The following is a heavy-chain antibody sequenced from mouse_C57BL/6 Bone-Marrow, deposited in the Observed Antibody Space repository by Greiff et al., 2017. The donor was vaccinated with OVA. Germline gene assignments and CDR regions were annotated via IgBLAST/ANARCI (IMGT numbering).Heavy chain of an antibody. D-gene: IGHD2-14*01. V-gene: IGHV8-8*01. CDR2: IWWDDAK. J-gene: IGHJ2*01. CDR1: GFSLSTFGMG. CDR3: ARGGGLAYDFDY. Sequence: QVTLKESGPGILQPSQTLSLTCSSSGFSLSTFGMGVGWIRQPSGKGLVWLVHIWWDDAKYHNPALKSRPTISNDTSKNQVYLKIANVDTAGTATYYGARGGGLAYDFDYWGRGTTLTVSA.